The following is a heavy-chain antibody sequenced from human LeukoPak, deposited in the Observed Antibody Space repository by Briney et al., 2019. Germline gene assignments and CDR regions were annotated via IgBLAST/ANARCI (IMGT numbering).Heavy chain of an antibody. J-gene: IGHJ4*02. CDR2: IYRDGSS. D-gene: IGHD3-9*01. CDR3: ARSFYDILIGYYQYFDY. Sequence: TGGSLRLSCVASGLSVSSNYMSWVRQAPGKGLEWVSVIYRDGSSYYAESVKGRFTISRDNSKNTLYIQMNSLRAEDTAVYYCARSFYDILIGYYQYFDYWGQGTLVTVS. V-gene: IGHV3-66*01. CDR1: GLSVSSNY.